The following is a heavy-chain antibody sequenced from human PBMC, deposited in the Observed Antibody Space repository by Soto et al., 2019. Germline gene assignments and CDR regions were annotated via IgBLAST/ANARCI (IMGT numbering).Heavy chain of an antibody. CDR2: ISGRGGST. D-gene: IGHD6-25*01. J-gene: IGHJ5*02. CDR1: GFTFTNYA. CDR3: AKDVSGSKDWFDP. V-gene: IGHV3-23*01. Sequence: GGSLRLSCVASGFTFTNYAMSWVRQAPGKGLEWVSGISGRGGSTYYADSVKGRFIFSRDTSKNTVYLEMDSLGVEDTAVYYCAKDVSGSKDWFDPWGQGTRVTVSS.